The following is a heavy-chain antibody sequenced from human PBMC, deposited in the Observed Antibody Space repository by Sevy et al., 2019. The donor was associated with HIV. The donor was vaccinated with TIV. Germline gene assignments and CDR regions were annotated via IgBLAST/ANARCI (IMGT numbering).Heavy chain of an antibody. Sequence: GGSLRLSCAASGLTVSDNFMSWVRQAPGKGLEWVSVIYIGGTTYYADSVKGRFTISRDNSKNTIYLQMNGLRAEDTAVYYCARGKHVSGYYGSFDDWGQGALVTVSS. CDR3: ARGKHVSGYYGSFDD. J-gene: IGHJ4*02. V-gene: IGHV3-53*01. D-gene: IGHD5-12*01. CDR2: IYIGGTT. CDR1: GLTVSDNF.